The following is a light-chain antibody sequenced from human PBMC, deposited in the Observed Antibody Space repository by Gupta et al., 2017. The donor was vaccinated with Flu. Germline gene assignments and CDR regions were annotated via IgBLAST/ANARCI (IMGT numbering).Light chain of an antibody. Sequence: DIEMTQSPDSLAVSLGERATINCKSSQSLLYRSNNRNFLAWYQQKTGQPPKLLIYWASSRQYGVPDRFSGSGAGTDFSLTISSLQAEDVAVYFCQQYYSPLLYSFGQGTKLEI. CDR2: WAS. CDR1: QSLLYRSNNRNF. CDR3: QQYYSPLLYS. J-gene: IGKJ2*03. V-gene: IGKV4-1*01.